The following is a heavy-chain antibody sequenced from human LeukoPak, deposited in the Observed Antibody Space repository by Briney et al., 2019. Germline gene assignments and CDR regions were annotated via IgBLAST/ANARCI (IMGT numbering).Heavy chain of an antibody. CDR1: GGSISSYY. CDR2: IYYSGST. D-gene: IGHD3-9*01. J-gene: IGHJ4*02. Sequence: PSETLSLTCTVSGGSISSYYWSWIRQPPGKGLEWIGYIYYSGSTNYNPSLKSRVTISVDTSKNQFSLKLSSVTAADTAVYYCARSSLRYASGGFLGYFDYWGQGTLVTVSS. V-gene: IGHV4-59*01. CDR3: ARSSLRYASGGFLGYFDY.